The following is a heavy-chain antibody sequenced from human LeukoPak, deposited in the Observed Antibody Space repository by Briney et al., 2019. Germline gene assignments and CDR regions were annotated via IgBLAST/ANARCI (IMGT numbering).Heavy chain of an antibody. CDR1: GYTFIGYY. V-gene: IGHV1-2*06. CDR2: INPNSGGT. D-gene: IGHD4-17*01. J-gene: IGHJ4*02. Sequence: ASLKVSCKSSGYTFIGYYIHWVRQAPGQGLEGMGLINPNSGGTDYAQKFQGRVTMTRDTSISTVYLEFSRLRSDDTAAYYCARDWSMTTLDYWGQGTLVTVSS. CDR3: ARDWSMTTLDY.